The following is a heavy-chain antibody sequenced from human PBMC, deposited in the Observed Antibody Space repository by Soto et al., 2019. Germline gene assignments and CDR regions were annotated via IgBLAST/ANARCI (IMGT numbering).Heavy chain of an antibody. CDR1: GGTFSSYA. CDR3: APHSGSLTGGRWFDS. CDR2: IIPIFGTA. V-gene: IGHV1-69*01. D-gene: IGHD3-10*01. J-gene: IGHJ5*01. Sequence: QVQLVQSGAEVKKPGSSVKVSCKASGGTFSSYAISWVRQSPGQGLEWMGGIIPIFGTANYAQTFKGRVTINADESTSTAYMELGSMRSEDTAVYYCAPHSGSLTGGRWFDSWGKGTLVIVSS.